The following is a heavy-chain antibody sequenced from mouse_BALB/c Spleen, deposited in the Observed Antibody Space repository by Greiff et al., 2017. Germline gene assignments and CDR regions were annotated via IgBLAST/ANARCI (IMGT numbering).Heavy chain of an antibody. CDR1: GYSFTDYI. V-gene: IGHV1-39*01. D-gene: IGHD1-1*01. CDR2: INPYYGST. CDR3: ARGGITTVVSPFYFDY. Sequence: VQLQQTGPELVKPGASVKISCKASGYSFTDYIMLWVKQSRGKSLEWIGNINPYYGSTSYNLKFKGKATLTVDKSSSTAYMQLNSLTSEDSAVYYCARGGITTVVSPFYFDYWGQGTTLTVSS. J-gene: IGHJ2*01.